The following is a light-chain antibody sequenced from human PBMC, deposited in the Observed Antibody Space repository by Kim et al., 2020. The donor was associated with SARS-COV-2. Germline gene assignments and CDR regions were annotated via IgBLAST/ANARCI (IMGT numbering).Light chain of an antibody. Sequence: PGGTVTLTCASSTGAVTSGYYPNWFQQKPGQAPRPLIYNTNNKHSWTPARFSGSLLGGKAALTLSGVQPEDKAEYYCLLYYANTYVFGSGTKVTVL. CDR3: LLYYANTYV. J-gene: IGLJ1*01. CDR2: NTN. V-gene: IGLV7-43*01. CDR1: TGAVTSGYY.